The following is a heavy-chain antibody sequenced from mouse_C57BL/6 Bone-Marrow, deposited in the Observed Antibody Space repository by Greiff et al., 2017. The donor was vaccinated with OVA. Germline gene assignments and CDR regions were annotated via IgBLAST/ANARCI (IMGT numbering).Heavy chain of an antibody. CDR1: GFTFSDYG. Sequence: EVQLVESGGGLVKPGGSLKLSCAASGFTFSDYGMHWVRQAPEKGLEWVAYISSGSSTIYYADTVKGRFTISRDNAKNTLFLQMTSLRSEDTAMYYCARLLNWDKAYWGQGTLVTVSA. J-gene: IGHJ3*01. CDR2: ISSGSSTI. V-gene: IGHV5-17*01. D-gene: IGHD4-1*01. CDR3: ARLLNWDKAY.